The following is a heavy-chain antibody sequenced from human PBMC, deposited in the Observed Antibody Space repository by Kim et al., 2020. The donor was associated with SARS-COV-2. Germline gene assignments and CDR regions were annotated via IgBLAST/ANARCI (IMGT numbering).Heavy chain of an antibody. D-gene: IGHD3-3*01. Sequence: GGSLRLSCAASGFTFSSFAMSWVRQAPGKGLEWVSAISGSGGSTYYADSVKGRFTISRDNSKNTLCLQINSLRAEDTAVYYCAKVGMGLRFLEWLSYFDYWGQGTLVTVSS. CDR1: GFTFSSFA. CDR3: AKVGMGLRFLEWLSYFDY. CDR2: ISGSGGST. J-gene: IGHJ4*02. V-gene: IGHV3-23*01.